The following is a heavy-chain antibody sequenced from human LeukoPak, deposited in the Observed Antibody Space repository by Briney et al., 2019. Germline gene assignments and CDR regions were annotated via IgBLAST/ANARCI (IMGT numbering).Heavy chain of an antibody. Sequence: GGSLRLSCAASGFTFSSYAMSWVRQAPGKGLEWVSAISGSGGSTYYADSVKGRFTISRDNSKNTLYLQMNSLRAEDTAVYYCAKAWYYYDSSGYRDAAFDIWGQGTMVTVSS. CDR2: ISGSGGST. J-gene: IGHJ3*02. CDR3: AKAWYYYDSSGYRDAAFDI. V-gene: IGHV3-23*01. D-gene: IGHD3-22*01. CDR1: GFTFSSYA.